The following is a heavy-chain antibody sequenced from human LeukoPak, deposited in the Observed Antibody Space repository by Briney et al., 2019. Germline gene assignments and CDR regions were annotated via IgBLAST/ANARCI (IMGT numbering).Heavy chain of an antibody. CDR3: AKDVGKWESLHFFDY. Sequence: GGSLRLSCLPSGFTLSTNAMSWVRQAPGKGLEWLSGISGSGASTYYADSVKGRFTISRDDSRNTLYLQINSLRGDDTAVYYCAKDVGKWESLHFFDYWGQGTLVTVSS. CDR1: GFTLSTNA. D-gene: IGHD1-26*01. V-gene: IGHV3-23*01. J-gene: IGHJ4*02. CDR2: ISGSGAST.